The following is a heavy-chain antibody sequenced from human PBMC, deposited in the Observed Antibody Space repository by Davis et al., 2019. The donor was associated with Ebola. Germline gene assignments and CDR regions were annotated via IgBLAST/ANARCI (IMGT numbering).Heavy chain of an antibody. CDR3: ARADDYYYGMDV. CDR1: GFTFSSYG. V-gene: IGHV3-53*01. J-gene: IGHJ6*02. D-gene: IGHD3-3*01. CDR2: IYSGGST. Sequence: GGSLRLSCAASGFTFSSYGMHWVRQAPGKGLEWVSVIYSGGSTYYADSVKGRFTISRDNSKNTLYLQMNSLRAEDTAVYYCARADDYYYGMDVWGQGTTVTVSS.